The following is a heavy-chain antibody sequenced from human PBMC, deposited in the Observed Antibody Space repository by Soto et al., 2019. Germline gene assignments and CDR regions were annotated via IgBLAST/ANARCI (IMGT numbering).Heavy chain of an antibody. Sequence: QVQLVQSGAEVKKPGASVKVSCKASGYTFTGYYMHWVRQAPGQGLEWMGWINPNSGGTNYAQKFQGRVTMPRVTSISTAYMELSRLRSDDTAVYYCARYLLVDTAMGLYYYGMDVWGQGTTVTVSS. J-gene: IGHJ6*02. V-gene: IGHV1-2*02. CDR3: ARYLLVDTAMGLYYYGMDV. CDR2: INPNSGGT. D-gene: IGHD5-18*01. CDR1: GYTFTGYY.